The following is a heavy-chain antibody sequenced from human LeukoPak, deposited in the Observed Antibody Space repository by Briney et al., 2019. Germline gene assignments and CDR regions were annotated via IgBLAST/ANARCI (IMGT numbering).Heavy chain of an antibody. CDR1: GFTFSDYT. J-gene: IGHJ4*02. CDR3: ARDNAGYDY. Sequence: PGGSLRLSCAASGFTFSDYTMNWVRQAPGKGLEWLSYITRRSSPIYYADSVKGRFTVSRDNAKNSLYLQMNSLRAEDTAVYYCARDNAGYDYWGQGTLVTVSS. CDR2: ITRRSSPI. V-gene: IGHV3-48*01. D-gene: IGHD5-12*01.